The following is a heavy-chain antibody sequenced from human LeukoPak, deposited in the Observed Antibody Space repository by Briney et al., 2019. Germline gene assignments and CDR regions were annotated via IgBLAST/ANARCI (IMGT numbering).Heavy chain of an antibody. J-gene: IGHJ6*02. D-gene: IGHD4-17*01. V-gene: IGHV4-59*01. CDR3: ARGLRHSYYYGMDV. CDR2: IYYSGST. CDR1: GGSISSYY. Sequence: PSETLSLTCTVSGGSISSYYWSWIRQPPGKGLEWIGYIYYSGSTNYNPSLKCRVTISVDTSKNQFSLKLSSVTAADTAVYYCARGLRHSYYYGMDVWGQGTTVTVSS.